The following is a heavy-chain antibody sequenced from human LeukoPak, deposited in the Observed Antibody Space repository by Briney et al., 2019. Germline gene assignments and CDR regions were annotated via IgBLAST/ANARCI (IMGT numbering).Heavy chain of an antibody. CDR1: GGSISSGSYY. Sequence: SETLSLTCTVSGGSISSGSYYWSWIRQPAGKGLEWIGHIYTSGRTNYNPSLKSRVTISVDTSKNQFSLKLSSVTAADTAVYYCARGGYSYGSSPWFDPWGQGTLVTVSS. J-gene: IGHJ5*02. CDR2: IYTSGRT. CDR3: ARGGYSYGSSPWFDP. D-gene: IGHD5-18*01. V-gene: IGHV4-61*09.